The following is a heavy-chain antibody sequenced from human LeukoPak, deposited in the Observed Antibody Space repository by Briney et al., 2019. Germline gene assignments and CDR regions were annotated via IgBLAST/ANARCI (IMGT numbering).Heavy chain of an antibody. CDR1: GGSISNKY. Sequence: SETLSLTCTVSGGSISNKYWSWIRQPPGKGLEWIGEINHSGSTNYNPSLKSRVTISVDTSKNQFSLKLSSVTAADTAVYYCARAGVTYYYGSRSDWFDPWGQGTLVTVSS. CDR2: INHSGST. D-gene: IGHD3-10*01. V-gene: IGHV4-34*01. CDR3: ARAGVTYYYGSRSDWFDP. J-gene: IGHJ5*02.